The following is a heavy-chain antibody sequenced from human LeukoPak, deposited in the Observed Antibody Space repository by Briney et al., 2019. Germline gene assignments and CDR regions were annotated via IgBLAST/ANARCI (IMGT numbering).Heavy chain of an antibody. Sequence: PSETLSLTCTVSGASFSIYYWSWIRQPPGKGLEWIGYIYASGSTSYNPSLKSRVTISVDTSQNQFSLKLSSVTAADTAVYYCGRRGTGRWFDPWGQGTLVTVSS. CDR3: GRRGTGRWFDP. D-gene: IGHD1-1*01. CDR1: GASFSIYY. V-gene: IGHV4-4*09. CDR2: IYASGST. J-gene: IGHJ5*02.